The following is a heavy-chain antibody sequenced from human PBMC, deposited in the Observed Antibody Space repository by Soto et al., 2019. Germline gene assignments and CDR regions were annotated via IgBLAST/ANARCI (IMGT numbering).Heavy chain of an antibody. CDR2: IYYSGST. CDR3: ARPNPLKNSGYDSNWFDP. J-gene: IGHJ5*02. D-gene: IGHD5-12*01. CDR1: GGSISSSSYY. V-gene: IGHV4-39*01. Sequence: PSETLSLTCTVSGGSISSSSYYWGWIRQPPGKGLEWIGSIYYSGSTYYNPSLKSRVTISVDTSKNQFSLKLSSVTAADTAVYYCARPNPLKNSGYDSNWFDPWGQGTLVTVSS.